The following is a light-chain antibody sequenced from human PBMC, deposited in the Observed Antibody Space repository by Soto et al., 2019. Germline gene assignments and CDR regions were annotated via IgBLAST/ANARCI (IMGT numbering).Light chain of an antibody. CDR3: QQYDSYSRT. Sequence: DIQMTQSPSTLSASVGDRVTITCRASQSINCWLAWYQQKPGKAPKLLIYKASSLQSGVPSRFSGSGSGTEFTLTISSLQPDDFATYYCQQYDSYSRTFGQGTKVEVK. J-gene: IGKJ1*01. CDR2: KAS. CDR1: QSINCW. V-gene: IGKV1-5*03.